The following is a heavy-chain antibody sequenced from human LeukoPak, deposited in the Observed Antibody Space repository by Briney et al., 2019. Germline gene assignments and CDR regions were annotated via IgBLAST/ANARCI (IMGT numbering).Heavy chain of an antibody. CDR1: GDSISSSNSY. Sequence: ETLSLTCTVSGDSISSSNSYRGWIRQPPGKGLEWVSTISASGTITYYADSVKGRCTISRDYSKNTVYLQMNSLRAEDTAVYYCAYLGLSSDWNDVPGPQIDYWGQGTLVSVSS. CDR3: AYLGLSSDWNDVPGPQIDY. D-gene: IGHD1-1*01. V-gene: IGHV3-23*01. J-gene: IGHJ4*02. CDR2: ISASGTIT.